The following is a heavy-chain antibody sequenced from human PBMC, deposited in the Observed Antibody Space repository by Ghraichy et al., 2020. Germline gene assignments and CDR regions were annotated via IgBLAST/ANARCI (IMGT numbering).Heavy chain of an antibody. D-gene: IGHD4-17*01. V-gene: IGHV3-23*01. Sequence: GGSLRLSCAASGFTFSSYAMSWVRQAPGKGLEWVSTISGSDGSTYYADSVKGRFTISRDNSKNTLYLQMNNLRAEDTALYYCAKPRTPSMVTTDLDYWGQGTLVTVSS. J-gene: IGHJ4*02. CDR3: AKPRTPSMVTTDLDY. CDR2: ISGSDGST. CDR1: GFTFSSYA.